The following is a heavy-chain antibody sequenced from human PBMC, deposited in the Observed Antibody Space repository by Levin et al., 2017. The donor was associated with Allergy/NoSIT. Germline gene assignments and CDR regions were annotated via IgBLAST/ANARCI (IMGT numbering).Heavy chain of an antibody. CDR3: ARRMGGKRVGGMDV. Sequence: SETLSLTCTVSGGSISSYYWSWIRQPPGKGLEWIGYIYYSGSTNYNPSLKSRVTISVDTSKNQFPLKLSSVTAADTAVYYCARRMGGKRVGGMDVWGQGTTVTVSS. V-gene: IGHV4-59*08. CDR2: IYYSGST. CDR1: GGSISSYY. D-gene: IGHD4-23*01. J-gene: IGHJ6*02.